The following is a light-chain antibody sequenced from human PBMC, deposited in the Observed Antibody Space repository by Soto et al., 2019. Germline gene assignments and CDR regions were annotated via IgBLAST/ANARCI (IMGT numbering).Light chain of an antibody. Sequence: QSVLAQPPSASGTPGQRVTISCSGTIFHIASNPVNWYQRLPGTAPKLLIHSNDQRPSGVPDRFSGSKSGTSASLALSGLQSEDEAEYYCATWDESLNGVVFGGGTKVTVL. V-gene: IGLV1-44*01. J-gene: IGLJ3*02. CDR3: ATWDESLNGVV. CDR2: SND. CDR1: IFHIASNP.